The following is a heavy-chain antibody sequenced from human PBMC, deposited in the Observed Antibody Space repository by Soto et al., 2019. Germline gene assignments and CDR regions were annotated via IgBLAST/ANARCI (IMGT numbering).Heavy chain of an antibody. J-gene: IGHJ6*02. Sequence: SVKVSCKASGGTFSSYAISWVRQAPGQGLEWMGGIIPIFGTANYAQKFQGRVTITADESTSTAYMELSSLRSEDTAVYYCASRGVGATFYCYFGMDVWGQGTTVTVSS. CDR1: GGTFSSYA. V-gene: IGHV1-69*13. D-gene: IGHD1-26*01. CDR3: ASRGVGATFYCYFGMDV. CDR2: IIPIFGTA.